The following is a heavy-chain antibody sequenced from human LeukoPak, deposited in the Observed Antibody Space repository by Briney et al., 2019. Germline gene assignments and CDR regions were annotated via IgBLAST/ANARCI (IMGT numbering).Heavy chain of an antibody. V-gene: IGHV1-24*01. CDR3: QGVYDILTGYRDY. D-gene: IGHD3-9*01. CDR1: GYTLTELS. Sequence: ASVKVSCKVSGYTLTELSMHWVRQAPGKGLEWMGGFDPEDGETIYAQKFQGRVTMTEDTSTDTAYMELSSLRSEDTALYYCQGVYDILTGYRDYWGQGTLVTVSS. CDR2: FDPEDGET. J-gene: IGHJ4*02.